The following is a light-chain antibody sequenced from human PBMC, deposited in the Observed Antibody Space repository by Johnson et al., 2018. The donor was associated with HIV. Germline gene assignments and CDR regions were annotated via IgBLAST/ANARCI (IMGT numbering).Light chain of an antibody. V-gene: IGLV1-51*01. CDR2: DNN. CDR1: SSNIGNNY. Sequence: QSVLTQPPSVSAAPGKKVTISCSGSSSNIGNNYVSWYQQLPGTAPKLLIYDNNQRPSGIPDRFSVSKSGTSATLGITGLQTGDEADYYCGTWDSSLSTYVVGSGTKVTVL. CDR3: GTWDSSLSTYV. J-gene: IGLJ1*01.